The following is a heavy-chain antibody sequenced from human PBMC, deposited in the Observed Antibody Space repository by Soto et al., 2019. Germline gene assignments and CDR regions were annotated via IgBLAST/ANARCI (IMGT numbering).Heavy chain of an antibody. CDR1: GFTFSSYG. J-gene: IGHJ4*02. CDR2: ISYDGSNK. Sequence: GGSLRLSCAASGFTFSSYGMHWVRQAPGKGLERVAVISYDGSNKYYADSVKGRFTISRDNSKNTLYLQMNSLRAEDTAVYYCAKDRYSSSSGXXYWGQGTXVTV. D-gene: IGHD6-13*01. CDR3: AKDRYSSSSGXXY. V-gene: IGHV3-30*18.